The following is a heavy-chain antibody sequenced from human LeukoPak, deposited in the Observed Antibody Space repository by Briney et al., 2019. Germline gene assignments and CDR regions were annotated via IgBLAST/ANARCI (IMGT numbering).Heavy chain of an antibody. CDR3: AKRSCSGSTCYPLDS. CDR1: GFTFCVAG. V-gene: IGHV3-23*01. D-gene: IGHD6-19*01. CDR2: IIGNGASS. Sequence: GGSLRLSCAASGFTFCVAGMHWVRQAPGRGGEWVSAIIGNGASSYYAESVKGRFTISRENSKSTLYLQMNSLRAEDAGVYYCAKRSCSGSTCYPLDSWGRGTLVTVSS. J-gene: IGHJ4*02.